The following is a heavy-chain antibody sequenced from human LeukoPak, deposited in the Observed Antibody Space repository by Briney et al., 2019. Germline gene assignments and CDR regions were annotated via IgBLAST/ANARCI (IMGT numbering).Heavy chain of an antibody. CDR1: GYTFTGYY. J-gene: IGHJ4*02. CDR3: ASYFVRGVHYYFDY. CDR2: INPNSGGT. D-gene: IGHD3-10*02. V-gene: IGHV1-2*02. Sequence: ASVKVSCKASGYTFTGYYMHWVRQAPGQGLEWMGWINPNSGGTNYAQKFQGRVTMTRDTSISTAYMELSRLRSDDTAVYYCASYFVRGVHYYFDYWGQGTLVTVSS.